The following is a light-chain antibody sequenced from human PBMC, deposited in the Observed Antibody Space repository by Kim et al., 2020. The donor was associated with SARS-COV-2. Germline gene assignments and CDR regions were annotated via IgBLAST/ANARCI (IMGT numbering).Light chain of an antibody. J-gene: IGLJ2*01. CDR2: FDR. Sequence: PGQTVRITCEGNNLASKTVHWYQQRPGQLPVLVIYFDRDRPSGIPERFSGSNSGNTATLTISRVEAGDEAFYHCQVWDSSADHPVFGGGTQLTVL. CDR3: QVWDSSADHPV. CDR1: NLASKT. V-gene: IGLV3-21*04.